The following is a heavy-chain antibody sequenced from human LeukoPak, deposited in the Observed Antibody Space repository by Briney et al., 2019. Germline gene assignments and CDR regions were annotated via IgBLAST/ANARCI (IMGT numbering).Heavy chain of an antibody. D-gene: IGHD3-10*01. V-gene: IGHV4-30-4*01. J-gene: IGHJ3*02. CDR2: IYYSGST. CDR3: ARDLSMVRGVIDAFDI. Sequence: SETLSLTCTFSGGSGNSGDYYWGWIRPPPGKGLEWVGYIYYSGSTYYNPSLESRITISMDTAKNQFSLKLSSVTAADTAVYYCARDLSMVRGVIDAFDIWGQGTMVTVSS. CDR1: GGSGNSGDYY.